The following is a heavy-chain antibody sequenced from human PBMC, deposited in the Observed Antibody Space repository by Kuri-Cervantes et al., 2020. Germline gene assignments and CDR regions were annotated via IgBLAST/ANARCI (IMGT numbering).Heavy chain of an antibody. Sequence: GESLKISCAASGFTVSSNYMSWVRQAPGKGLEWVSVIYSGGSTYYADSVKGRFTISRDNSKNTLYLQMNSLRADDTAVYYCAREDGIAGATSAFDIWGQGTMVTVSS. J-gene: IGHJ3*02. V-gene: IGHV3-66*01. CDR3: AREDGIAGATSAFDI. CDR2: IYSGGST. D-gene: IGHD1-26*01. CDR1: GFTVSSNY.